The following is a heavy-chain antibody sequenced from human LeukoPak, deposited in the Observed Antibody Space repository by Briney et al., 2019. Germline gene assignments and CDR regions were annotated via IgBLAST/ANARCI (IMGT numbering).Heavy chain of an antibody. CDR2: IKQDGSEK. CDR3: ASLDTAMVNGDY. V-gene: IGHV3-7*01. Sequence: PGGSLRLSCAASGITFSSYWMSWVRQAPGKGLEWVANIKQDGSEKNYVDSVKGRFTISRDNAKNSLYLQMNSLGAEDTAMYYCASLDTAMVNGDYWGQGTLVTVSS. D-gene: IGHD5-18*01. J-gene: IGHJ4*02. CDR1: GITFSSYW.